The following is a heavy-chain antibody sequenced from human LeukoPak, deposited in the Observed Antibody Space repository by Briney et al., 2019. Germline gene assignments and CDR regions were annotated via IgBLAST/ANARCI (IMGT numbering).Heavy chain of an antibody. V-gene: IGHV1-2*02. CDR2: INPNSGGT. CDR3: ARAVYDFWSGYSLLFDY. J-gene: IGHJ4*02. Sequence: ASVKVSCKASGYTFTGYYMHWVRQAPGQGLEWMGWINPNSGGTNYAQKFQGRVTMTRDTSISTAYMELSRLRSDDTAVYCCARAVYDFWSGYSLLFDYWGQGTLVAVSS. D-gene: IGHD3-3*01. CDR1: GYTFTGYY.